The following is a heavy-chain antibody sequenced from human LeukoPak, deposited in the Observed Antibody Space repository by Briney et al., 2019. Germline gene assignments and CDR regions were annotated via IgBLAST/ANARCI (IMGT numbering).Heavy chain of an antibody. D-gene: IGHD1-7*01. CDR1: GFTFGDYA. CDR3: TRGYRSGTINPFFDY. CDR2: IRSKAYGGTT. J-gene: IGHJ4*02. V-gene: IGHV3-49*04. Sequence: SLRLSCTASGFTFGDYAMSWVRQAPGKGLEWISFIRSKAYGGTTEYAASVKGRFTISRDDSKSIAYLQMNSLKTEDTAVYHCTRGYRSGTINPFFDYWGQGTLVTVSS.